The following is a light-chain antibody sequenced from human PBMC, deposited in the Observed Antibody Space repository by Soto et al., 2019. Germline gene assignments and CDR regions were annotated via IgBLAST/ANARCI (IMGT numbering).Light chain of an antibody. CDR2: AAS. J-gene: IGKJ1*01. CDR3: QKYDTVPQT. CDR1: QGIIDY. Sequence: DIQMTQSPASLSASVEDRVTITCRASQGIIDYVAWFQQKPGQVPNLLIYAASTLVSGVPSRFSGSGSGTDFTLTISSLQPEDVATYYCQKYDTVPQTFGPGTKVEIK. V-gene: IGKV1-27*01.